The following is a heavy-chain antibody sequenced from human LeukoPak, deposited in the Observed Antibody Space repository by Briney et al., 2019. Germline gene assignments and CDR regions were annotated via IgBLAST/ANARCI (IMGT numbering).Heavy chain of an antibody. D-gene: IGHD1-26*01. CDR2: ISRSGSTK. CDR1: GFTFSDYN. J-gene: IGHJ6*03. Sequence: PGGSLRLSCAASGFTFSDYNMRWIRQAPGKGLEWVSSISRSGSTKYYADSVKGRFTISRGNAKNSLYLQMDSLGPDDTAVYYCARDPYSGNYGNDYYYYMDVWGKGTTVTISS. V-gene: IGHV3-11*04. CDR3: ARDPYSGNYGNDYYYYMDV.